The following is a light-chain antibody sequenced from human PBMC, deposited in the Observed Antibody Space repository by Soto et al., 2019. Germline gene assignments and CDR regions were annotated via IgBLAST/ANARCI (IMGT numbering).Light chain of an antibody. CDR1: QSVNPN. Sequence: EIVMSQSPATVSVSPGERATLSCWASQSVNPNLAWYQQKPGQAPRLLIYAAATRATGIPARFSGSGSGTEFTLTISSLQSEDFAIYYSQKYNSAPLTFGGGTKVDIK. CDR3: QKYNSAPLT. J-gene: IGKJ4*01. CDR2: AAA. V-gene: IGKV3-15*01.